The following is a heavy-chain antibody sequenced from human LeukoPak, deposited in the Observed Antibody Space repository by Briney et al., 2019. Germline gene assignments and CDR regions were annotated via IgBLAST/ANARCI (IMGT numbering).Heavy chain of an antibody. CDR1: GYTFDNYG. D-gene: IGHD3-16*02. CDR2: ISAYNGNT. Sequence: ASVKVSCKASGYTFDNYGISWVRQAPGQGLEWMGWISAYNGNTIYAQNLQTRVTMTTDTSTSTAYMQLRSLRSDGTAVYYCARAGDYVWGSYRPKGPFDYWGQGTLVTVSS. CDR3: ARAGDYVWGSYRPKGPFDY. V-gene: IGHV1-18*01. J-gene: IGHJ4*02.